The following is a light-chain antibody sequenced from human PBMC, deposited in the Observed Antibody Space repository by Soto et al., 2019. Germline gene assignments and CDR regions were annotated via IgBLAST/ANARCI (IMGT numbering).Light chain of an antibody. V-gene: IGKV1-39*01. CDR2: AAS. J-gene: IGKJ1*01. Sequence: DIQMTKSPSSLSASVGAIVSVTCRASQSISTFLHWYQQRPGEAPKLLIYAASSLQSGVPSRFSGSGSGADFTLTIGSLQPEDCATYYCQQSYTTPRTFGQGTKVEVK. CDR3: QQSYTTPRT. CDR1: QSISTF.